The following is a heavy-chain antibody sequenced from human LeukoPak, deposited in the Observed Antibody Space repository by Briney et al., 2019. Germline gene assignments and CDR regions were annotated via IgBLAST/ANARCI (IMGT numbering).Heavy chain of an antibody. CDR1: GYSFTSYW. D-gene: IGHD6-13*01. J-gene: IGHJ6*02. Sequence: GESLKIACKGSGYSFTSYWTGWVRQMPGKGLEWMGIIYPGDSDTRYSPSFQGQVTISADNSFSTAYLQWSSLKASDTAMYYCARGIRIAAAATKDNHYYYGMDVWGQGTTVTVSS. CDR3: ARGIRIAAAATKDNHYYYGMDV. V-gene: IGHV5-51*01. CDR2: IYPGDSDT.